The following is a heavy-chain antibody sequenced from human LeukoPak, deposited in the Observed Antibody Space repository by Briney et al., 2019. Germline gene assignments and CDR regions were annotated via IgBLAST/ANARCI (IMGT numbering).Heavy chain of an antibody. Sequence: ASVKVSCKASGGTFSSYAISWVRQAPGQGLEWMGGIIPIFGTANYAQKFQGRVTMTRNTSISTAYMELSSLRSEDTAVYYCARAVRGVNFDPWGQGTLVTVSS. CDR2: IIPIFGTA. V-gene: IGHV1-69*05. CDR1: GGTFSSYA. J-gene: IGHJ5*02. CDR3: ARAVRGVNFDP. D-gene: IGHD3-10*01.